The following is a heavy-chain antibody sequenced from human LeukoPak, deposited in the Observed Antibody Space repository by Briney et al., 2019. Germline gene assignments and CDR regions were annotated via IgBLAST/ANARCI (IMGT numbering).Heavy chain of an antibody. V-gene: IGHV3-23*01. CDR1: GFTFSSYA. D-gene: IGHD3-9*01. CDR2: ISGSGGST. CDR3: AKRVYDILTGYYNYYYYMDV. Sequence: GGSLRLSCAASGFTFSSYAMSWVRQAPGKGLEWVSAISGSGGSTDYADSVKCRFTISRDNSKNTLYLQMNSLRADDTAVYYCAKRVYDILTGYYNYYYYMDVWGKGTRVTVSS. J-gene: IGHJ6*03.